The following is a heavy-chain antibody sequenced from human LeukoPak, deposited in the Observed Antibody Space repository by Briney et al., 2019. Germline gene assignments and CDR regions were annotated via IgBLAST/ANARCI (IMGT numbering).Heavy chain of an antibody. CDR1: GDSISSSNR. J-gene: IGHJ4*02. D-gene: IGHD2-8*02. Sequence: SETLTLTCAASGDSISSSNRWRWVRQPPGKGLEWIGEMYHSGSANYNPSLKSRLSISIDKSKNQFSLKLGSVTAADTAVYFCAKKTFTGGDFDYWGRGILVTVSS. CDR3: AKKTFTGGDFDY. CDR2: MYHSGSA. V-gene: IGHV4-4*02.